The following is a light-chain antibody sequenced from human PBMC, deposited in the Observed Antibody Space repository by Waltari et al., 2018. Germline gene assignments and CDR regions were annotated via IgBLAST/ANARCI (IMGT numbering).Light chain of an antibody. CDR1: QDIRTY. V-gene: IGKV1-33*01. CDR2: DAT. CDR3: QAYDDFVLS. Sequence: DVQMTQSPSSLSASVGDRITITCQASQDIRTYVTWYQHKQDSAPKLLIYDATDLATGVPTRFSGTGSGTHFTFTIDSLQPEDFATYYCQAYDDFVLSFGGGTNLQIK. J-gene: IGKJ4*01.